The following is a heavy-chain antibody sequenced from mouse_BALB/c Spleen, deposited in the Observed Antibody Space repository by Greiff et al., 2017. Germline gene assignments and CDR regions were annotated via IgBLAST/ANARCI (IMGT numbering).Heavy chain of an antibody. J-gene: IGHJ4*01. CDR3: ARSGNYRYDGGAYAMDY. CDR1: GYSITSDYA. V-gene: IGHV3-2*02. Sequence: EVQLQESGPGLVKPSQSLSLTCTVTGYSITSDYAWNWIRQFPGNKLEWMGYISYSGSTSYNPSLKSRISITRDTSKNQFFLQLNSVTTEDTATYYCARSGNYRYDGGAYAMDYWGQGTSVTVAS. CDR2: ISYSGST. D-gene: IGHD2-14*01.